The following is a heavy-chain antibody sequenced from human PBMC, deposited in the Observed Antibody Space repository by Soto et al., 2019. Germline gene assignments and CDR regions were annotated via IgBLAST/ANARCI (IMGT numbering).Heavy chain of an antibody. CDR3: TLLYYYDSSGFSAFDI. D-gene: IGHD3-22*01. Sequence: GGSLRLSCAASGFTFSGSAMHWVRQASGKGLEWVGRIRSKANSYATAYAASVKGRFTISRDDSKNTAYRQMNSLKTEDTAVYYCTLLYYYDSSGFSAFDIWGQGTMVTVSS. CDR1: GFTFSGSA. CDR2: IRSKANSYAT. J-gene: IGHJ3*02. V-gene: IGHV3-73*01.